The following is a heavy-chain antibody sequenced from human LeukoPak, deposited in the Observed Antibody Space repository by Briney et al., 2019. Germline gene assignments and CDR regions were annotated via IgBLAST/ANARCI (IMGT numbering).Heavy chain of an antibody. V-gene: IGHV3-23*01. CDR3: AKDVEDIVVVQNY. J-gene: IGHJ4*02. CDR1: GFTFSSYA. CDR2: ISGSGGST. D-gene: IGHD2-2*01. Sequence: GGSPRLSCAASGFTFSSYAMSWVRQAPGKGLEWVSAISGSGGSTYYADSVKGRFTISRDNSKNTLYLQMNSLRAEDTAVYYCAKDVEDIVVVQNYWGQGTLVTVSS.